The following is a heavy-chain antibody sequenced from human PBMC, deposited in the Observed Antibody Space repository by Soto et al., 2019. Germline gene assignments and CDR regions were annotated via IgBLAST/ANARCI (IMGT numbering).Heavy chain of an antibody. CDR1: GVTFSSYS. J-gene: IGHJ4*02. V-gene: IGHV3-21*01. Sequence: XGALIVSCAASGVTFSSYSMHWVRQAPGKGLEWVSSISSIITNVYYADSVKGRFTISRDNAKNSLYLQMNSLRAEDTAVYYCARGVARSDFWGQGTLVTVSS. CDR2: ISSIITNV. CDR3: ARGVARSDF. D-gene: IGHD2-15*01.